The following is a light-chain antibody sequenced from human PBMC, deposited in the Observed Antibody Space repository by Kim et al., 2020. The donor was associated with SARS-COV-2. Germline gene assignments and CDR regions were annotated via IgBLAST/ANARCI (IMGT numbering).Light chain of an antibody. V-gene: IGKV1-5*01. CDR1: QSISSW. J-gene: IGKJ2*01. CDR3: QQYNSYSPYT. Sequence: DIQMTQSPSTLSASVGDRVTITCRASQSISSWLAWYQQKPGKAPKLLIYDASRLESGVPSRLSGSGSGTEFTLTISSLQPDYFATYYCQQYNSYSPYTLGQGTKLEI. CDR2: DAS.